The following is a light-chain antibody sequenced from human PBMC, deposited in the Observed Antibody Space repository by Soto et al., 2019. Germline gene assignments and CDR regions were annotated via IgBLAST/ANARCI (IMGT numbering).Light chain of an antibody. CDR3: QHLDSYST. V-gene: IGKV1-9*01. CDR1: QGISSY. CDR2: AAS. J-gene: IGKJ5*01. Sequence: DIQLTQSPSFLSASVGDRVTITCRASQGISSYLAWYQQKPGKAPKLLIYAASTLQSGVPSRFSGSGSGTXXTXTXSXLQPEDFATYYCQHLDSYSTFGQGTRLEIK.